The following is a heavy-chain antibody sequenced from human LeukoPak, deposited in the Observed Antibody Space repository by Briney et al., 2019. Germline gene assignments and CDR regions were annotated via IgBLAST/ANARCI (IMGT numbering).Heavy chain of an antibody. J-gene: IGHJ6*02. CDR3: ARLADTEYYGFWSGYLVGEDGMDV. V-gene: IGHV3-74*01. Sequence: PGGSLRLSCAASGFTFSSYWMHWVRQAPGKGLVWVSRINSDGSSTSYADSVKGRFTISRDNAKNTLYLQMNSLRAEDTAVYYCARLADTEYYGFWSGYLVGEDGMDVWGQGTTVTVSS. D-gene: IGHD3-3*01. CDR2: INSDGSST. CDR1: GFTFSSYW.